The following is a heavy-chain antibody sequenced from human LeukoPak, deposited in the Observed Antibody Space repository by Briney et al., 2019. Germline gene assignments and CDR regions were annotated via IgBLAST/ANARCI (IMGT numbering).Heavy chain of an antibody. V-gene: IGHV1-46*01. CDR2: INPSGGST. D-gene: IGHD6-19*01. CDR3: ASGSAVAGNMLPLGYYYYMDV. CDR1: GYTFTSYY. Sequence: ASVKVSYKASGYTFTSYYMHWVRQAPGQGLEWMGIINPSGGSTSYAQKFQGRVTMTRDMSTSTVYMELSSLRSEDTAVYYCASGSAVAGNMLPLGYYYYMDVWGKGTTVTVSS. J-gene: IGHJ6*03.